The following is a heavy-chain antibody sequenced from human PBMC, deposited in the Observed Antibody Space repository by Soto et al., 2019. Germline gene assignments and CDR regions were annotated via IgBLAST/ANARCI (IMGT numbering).Heavy chain of an antibody. D-gene: IGHD1-26*01. CDR1: GGSISSGGYY. CDR3: ARVGPGENWFDP. J-gene: IGHJ5*02. Sequence: SATRSLTCTVSGGSISSGGYYWSWIRQPPGKGLDWIGYIYYSGSTYYNPSLKSRVTISVDTSKNQFSLKLSSVTAADTAVYYCARVGPGENWFDPWGQGTLVTVSS. CDR2: IYYSGST. V-gene: IGHV4-30-4*01.